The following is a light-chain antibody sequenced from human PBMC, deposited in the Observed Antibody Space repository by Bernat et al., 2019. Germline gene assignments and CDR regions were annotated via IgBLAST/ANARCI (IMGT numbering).Light chain of an antibody. V-gene: IGLV2-11*01. Sequence: QSALTQPRSVSGSPGQSVTISCTGTSSDVGGYNHVSWYQQHPVKAPKLLIFDVNKRPSGVPDRFSGSKSGNTASLTISGLQAEDEADYYCCSNGGKSTWVGWVFGGGTKVTVL. CDR2: DVN. CDR3: CSNGGKSTWVGWV. J-gene: IGLJ3*02. CDR1: SSDVGGYNH.